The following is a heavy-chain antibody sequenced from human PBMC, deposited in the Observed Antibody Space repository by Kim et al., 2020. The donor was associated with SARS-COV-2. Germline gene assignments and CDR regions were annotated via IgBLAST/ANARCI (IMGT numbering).Heavy chain of an antibody. Sequence: ADSVKCRFNISRDNAKNSLYLQMNSLRAEDTAVYYCAREGWVGASGYFQHWGQGTLVTVSS. V-gene: IGHV3-21*01. CDR3: AREGWVGASGYFQH. D-gene: IGHD1-26*01. J-gene: IGHJ1*01.